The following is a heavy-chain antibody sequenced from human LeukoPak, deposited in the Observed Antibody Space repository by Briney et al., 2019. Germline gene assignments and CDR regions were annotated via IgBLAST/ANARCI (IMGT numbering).Heavy chain of an antibody. V-gene: IGHV3-9*01. J-gene: IGHJ5*02. D-gene: IGHD2-2*01. Sequence: GGSLRLSCAASGFTFDDYAMHWVRQAPGKGLERVSGICWNSGSIGYADSVKGRFTISRDNAKNSLYLQMNSLRAEDTALYYCAKGRDKYQLLSKNWFDPWGQGTLVTVSS. CDR2: ICWNSGSI. CDR1: GFTFDDYA. CDR3: AKGRDKYQLLSKNWFDP.